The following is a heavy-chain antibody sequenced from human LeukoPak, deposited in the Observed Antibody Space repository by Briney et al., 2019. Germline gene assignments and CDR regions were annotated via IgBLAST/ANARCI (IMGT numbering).Heavy chain of an antibody. CDR2: INPNSGGT. V-gene: IGHV1-2*06. Sequence: ASVKVSCKASGGTFSSYAISWVRQAPGQGLEWMGRINPNSGGTNYAQKFQGRVTMTRDTSISTAYTELSRLRSDDTAVYYCARVWELLGIDYWGQGTLVTVSS. J-gene: IGHJ4*02. D-gene: IGHD1-26*01. CDR3: ARVWELLGIDY. CDR1: GGTFSSYA.